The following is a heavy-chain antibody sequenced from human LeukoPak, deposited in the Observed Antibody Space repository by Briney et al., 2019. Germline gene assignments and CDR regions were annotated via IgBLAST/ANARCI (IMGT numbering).Heavy chain of an antibody. CDR3: ARLGVTIGYCSSTSCYRGGY. V-gene: IGHV1-2*02. D-gene: IGHD2-2*02. CDR2: INPNSGGT. Sequence: GASVKVSCKVSGYTFTGYYMHWVRQAPGQGLEWMGWINPNSGGTNYAQKFQGRVTMTRDTSISTAYMELSRLRSDDTAVYYCARLGVTIGYCSSTSCYRGGYWGQGTLVTVSS. CDR1: GYTFTGYY. J-gene: IGHJ4*02.